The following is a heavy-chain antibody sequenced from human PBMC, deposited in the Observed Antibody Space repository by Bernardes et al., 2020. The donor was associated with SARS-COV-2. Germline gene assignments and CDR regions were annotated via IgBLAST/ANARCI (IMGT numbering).Heavy chain of an antibody. CDR1: GYSFTSYW. CDR3: AAQSGYDYGRAGSYGMDV. Sequence: GESLKISCKGSGYSFTSYWIGWVRQMPGKGLEWMGIIYPGDSDTRYSPSFQGQVTISADKSISTAYLQWSSLKASDTAMYYCAAQSGYDYGRAGSYGMDVWGQGTTVTVSS. CDR2: IYPGDSDT. J-gene: IGHJ6*02. D-gene: IGHD5-12*01. V-gene: IGHV5-51*01.